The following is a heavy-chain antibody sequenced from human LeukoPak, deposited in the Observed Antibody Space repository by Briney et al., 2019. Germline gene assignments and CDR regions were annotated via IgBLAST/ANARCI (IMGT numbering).Heavy chain of an antibody. CDR1: GFTFSNYA. V-gene: IGHV3-30-3*01. CDR3: ARWYYYDSSGAVDY. J-gene: IGHJ4*02. D-gene: IGHD3-22*01. Sequence: GGSLRLSCAASGFTFSNYALHWVRQAPGKGLEWVAVIAYDGGNKFYADSVKGRFTISRDNSKNTLYLQMNSLRAEDTAVYCCARWYYYDSSGAVDYWGQGTLVTVSS. CDR2: IAYDGGNK.